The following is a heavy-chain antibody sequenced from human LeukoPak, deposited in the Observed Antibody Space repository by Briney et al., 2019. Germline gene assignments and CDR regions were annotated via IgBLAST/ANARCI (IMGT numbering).Heavy chain of an antibody. J-gene: IGHJ6*02. CDR2: ISSSSYI. CDR1: GFTFSSYS. CDR3: AKAGKIAAAGIYYGMDV. Sequence: GGSLRLSCAASGFTFSSYSMNWVRQAPGKGLEWVSSISSSSYIYYADSVKGRFTISRDNAKNSLYLQMNSLRAEDTALYYCAKAGKIAAAGIYYGMDVWGQGTTVTVSS. D-gene: IGHD6-13*01. V-gene: IGHV3-21*04.